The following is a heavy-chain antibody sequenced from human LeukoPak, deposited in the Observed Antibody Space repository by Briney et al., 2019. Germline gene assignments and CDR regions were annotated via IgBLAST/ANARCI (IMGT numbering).Heavy chain of an antibody. J-gene: IGHJ3*02. V-gene: IGHV4-4*07. Sequence: PSETLSLTCTVSGGSISSYYWSWIRQPAGKGLEWIGRIYTSGSTNYNPSLKSRVTMSVDTSKNQFSLKLSSVTAAATAVYYCAILGGGCGDYSLSYAFDIWGQGTMVTVSS. D-gene: IGHD4-11*01. CDR2: IYTSGST. CDR1: GGSISSYY. CDR3: AILGGGCGDYSLSYAFDI.